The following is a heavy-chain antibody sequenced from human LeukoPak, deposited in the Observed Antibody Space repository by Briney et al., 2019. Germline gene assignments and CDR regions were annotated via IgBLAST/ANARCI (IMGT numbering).Heavy chain of an antibody. V-gene: IGHV4-34*01. Sequence: SETLSLTCAVYGGSFSGNYWSWIRQPPGKGLEWIGEINHSGSTNYNPSLKSRVTISVETSKNHFSLKLSSVTAADTAVYYCARGRPRITPFDYWGQGTLVTVSS. CDR2: INHSGST. CDR1: GGSFSGNY. CDR3: ARGRPRITPFDY. D-gene: IGHD4-23*01. J-gene: IGHJ4*02.